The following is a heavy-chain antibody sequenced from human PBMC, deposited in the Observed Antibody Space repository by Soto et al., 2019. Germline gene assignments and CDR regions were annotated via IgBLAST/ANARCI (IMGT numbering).Heavy chain of an antibody. Sequence: PGGSLRLSCAASGFNFGASWMAWVRQAPGKGLEWVAAISGSGGSTYYADSVKGRFTISRDNSKNTLYLQMNSLRAEDTAVYYCARGYCSSTSCLYYYYGMDVWGQGTTVTVSS. V-gene: IGHV3-23*01. CDR3: ARGYCSSTSCLYYYYGMDV. CDR2: ISGSGGST. CDR1: GFNFGASW. J-gene: IGHJ6*02. D-gene: IGHD2-2*03.